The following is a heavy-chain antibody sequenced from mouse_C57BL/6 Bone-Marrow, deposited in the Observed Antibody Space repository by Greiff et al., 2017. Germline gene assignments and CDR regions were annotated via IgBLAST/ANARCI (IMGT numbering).Heavy chain of an antibody. CDR3: ARPYCSNDWYFDV. V-gene: IGHV1-55*01. J-gene: IGHJ1*03. D-gene: IGHD2-5*01. CDR2: IYPGSGST. CDR1: GYTFTSYW. Sequence: QVQLQQPGAELVKPGASVKLSCKASGYTFTSYWITWVKQRPGQGLEWIGDIYPGSGSTNYNEKFKSKATLTVDTSSSTAYMQLSSLTSEDSAVYYCARPYCSNDWYFDVWGTGTTVTVSS.